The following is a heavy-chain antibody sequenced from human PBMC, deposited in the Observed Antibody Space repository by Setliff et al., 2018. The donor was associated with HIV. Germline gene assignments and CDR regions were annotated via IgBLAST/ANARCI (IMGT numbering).Heavy chain of an antibody. CDR3: ARDESYYSFVSGYFMLKWFDP. J-gene: IGHJ5*02. CDR1: GDYISSDDYY. Sequence: TLSLTCTVSGDYISSDDYYWGWIRQAPGKGLEWMGFIHDNGKAFYDTALKGRFTASRDNSKNTLYLQMSNLRPEDTGIYYCARDESYYSFVSGYFMLKWFDPWGQGVPVTVSS. CDR2: IHDNGKA. V-gene: IGHV4-61*08. D-gene: IGHD3-3*01.